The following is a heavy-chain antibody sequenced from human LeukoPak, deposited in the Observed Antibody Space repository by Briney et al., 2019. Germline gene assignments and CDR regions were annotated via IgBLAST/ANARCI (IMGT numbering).Heavy chain of an antibody. Sequence: ASVKVSCKASGGTFSSYAISWVRQAPGQGLEWMGGIIPIFGTANYAQKFQGRVTITADESTSTAYMELSSLRSDDTAVYYCGAAPSKYYYYGVGVWGQGTTVTVSS. CDR1: GGTFSSYA. D-gene: IGHD6-13*01. J-gene: IGHJ6*02. CDR2: IIPIFGTA. CDR3: GAAPSKYYYYGVGV. V-gene: IGHV1-69*13.